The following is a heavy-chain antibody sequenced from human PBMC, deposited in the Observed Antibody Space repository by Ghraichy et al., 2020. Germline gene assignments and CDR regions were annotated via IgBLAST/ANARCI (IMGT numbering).Heavy chain of an antibody. Sequence: GESLNISCAASGFTFSSYWMSWVRQAPGKGLEWVANIKQDGSEKYYVDSVKGRFTISRDNAKNSLYLQMNSLRAEDTAVYYCARGFLEWFIDGWYFDLWGRGTLVTVSS. CDR2: IKQDGSEK. CDR1: GFTFSSYW. J-gene: IGHJ2*01. D-gene: IGHD3-3*01. V-gene: IGHV3-7*03. CDR3: ARGFLEWFIDGWYFDL.